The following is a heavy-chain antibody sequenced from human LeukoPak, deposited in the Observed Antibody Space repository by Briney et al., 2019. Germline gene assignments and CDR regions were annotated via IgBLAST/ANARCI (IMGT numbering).Heavy chain of an antibody. J-gene: IGHJ4*02. CDR3: ARHPSCYDRYYFDY. Sequence: SETLSLTCTVSGGSISSYYWSWIRQPPGKGLEWIGYIYYSGSTNYNPSLKSRVTISVDTSKNQFSLKLSSVTAADTAVYYCARHPSCYDRYYFDYWGQGTLVTVSS. D-gene: IGHD5-12*01. CDR2: IYYSGST. V-gene: IGHV4-59*08. CDR1: GGSISSYY.